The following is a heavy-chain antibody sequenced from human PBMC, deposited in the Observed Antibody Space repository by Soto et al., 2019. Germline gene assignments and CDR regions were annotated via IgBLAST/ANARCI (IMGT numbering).Heavy chain of an antibody. Sequence: SETLSLTXTVSGGSISSVDYYWSWIRQPPGKGLEWIGYIYYSGSTYYNPSLKSRVTISVDTSKNQFSLKLSSVTAADTAVYYCARADSGYDLLDYWGQGTLVTVSS. J-gene: IGHJ4*02. CDR2: IYYSGST. CDR3: ARADSGYDLLDY. V-gene: IGHV4-30-4*01. D-gene: IGHD5-12*01. CDR1: GGSISSVDYY.